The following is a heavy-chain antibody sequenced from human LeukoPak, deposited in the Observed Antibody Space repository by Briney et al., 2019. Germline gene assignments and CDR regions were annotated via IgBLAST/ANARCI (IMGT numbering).Heavy chain of an antibody. Sequence: PSETLSLTCTVSSGSISTSNYYWGWVRQPPVKALEWIGNIFYSGSTYYSPSLKSRVTISLDTSRNQFSLKLNSVTAADTAVYYCARVSGGYSYGYGDHWGQGTLVTVSS. V-gene: IGHV4-39*07. CDR3: ARVSGGYSYGYGDH. CDR2: IFYSGST. J-gene: IGHJ4*02. CDR1: SGSISTSNYY. D-gene: IGHD5-18*01.